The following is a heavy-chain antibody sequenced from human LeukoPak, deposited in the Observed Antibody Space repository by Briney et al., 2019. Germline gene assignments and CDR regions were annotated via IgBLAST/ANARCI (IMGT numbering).Heavy chain of an antibody. CDR1: GGSISSYY. J-gene: IGHJ4*02. V-gene: IGHV4-59*01. CDR3: AASGWHFDY. CDR2: IYYSGST. D-gene: IGHD6-19*01. Sequence: SETLSLTCTVAGGSISSYYGSWIRQPPGKGRGWIGYIYYSGSTNYNPSLKSRVTISVDTSKNQFSLKLSSVTAADTAVYYCAASGWHFDYWGQGTLVTVSS.